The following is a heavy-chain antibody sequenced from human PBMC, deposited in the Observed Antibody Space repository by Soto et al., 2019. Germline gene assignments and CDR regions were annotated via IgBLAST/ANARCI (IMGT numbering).Heavy chain of an antibody. Sequence: GGSLRLSCEASGFTVSSNYMSWVRQAPGRGLEWVSGIYSSGSTNHADSVKGRLTISRDNSKNTLFLQMNSLRAEDTAVYYCARTPITGITRYFDYWGQGALVTVSS. J-gene: IGHJ4*02. CDR3: ARTPITGITRYFDY. V-gene: IGHV3-66*01. CDR2: IYSSGST. CDR1: GFTVSSNY. D-gene: IGHD1-7*01.